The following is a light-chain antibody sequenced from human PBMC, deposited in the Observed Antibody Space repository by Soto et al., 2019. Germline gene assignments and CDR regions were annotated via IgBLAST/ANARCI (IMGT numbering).Light chain of an antibody. Sequence: EIVLTQSPGTLSLSPGERATLSCRASQSVSSSSYLAWYQQKPGQAPRLLIYGASSRATGIPDRFSGSGSATDLPLTISRLEPEDFAVYFCRQYCSSPSYTFGQGTKLEIK. CDR3: RQYCSSPSYT. CDR2: GAS. CDR1: QSVSSSSY. J-gene: IGKJ2*01. V-gene: IGKV3-20*01.